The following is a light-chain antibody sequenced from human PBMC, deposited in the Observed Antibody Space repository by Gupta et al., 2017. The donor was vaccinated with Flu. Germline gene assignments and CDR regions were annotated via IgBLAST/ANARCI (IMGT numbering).Light chain of an antibody. CDR3: QLYSDRPPWT. J-gene: IGKJ1*01. CDR1: QSISNT. CDR2: NAF. Sequence: ATLSVSLGERVTLSCRASQSISNTLAWYQQKPGQPPRLLIYNAFTRATDIPARFSGAGYGPDXTLTINXRRSEAFAVYYCQLYSDRPPWTFGXGTKVDLK. V-gene: IGKV3-15*01.